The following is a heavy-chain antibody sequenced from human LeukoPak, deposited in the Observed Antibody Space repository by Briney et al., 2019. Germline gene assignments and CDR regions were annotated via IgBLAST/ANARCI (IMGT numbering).Heavy chain of an antibody. CDR3: ARRSCGGDCYPPASGAFDI. CDR1: GYSFTSYW. CDR2: IYPGDSDT. J-gene: IGHJ3*02. V-gene: IGHV5-51*01. Sequence: GESLKISCKGSGYSFTSYWIGWVRQMPGKGLEWMGIIYPGDSDTRYSPSFQGQVTISADKSISTAYLQWSSLKASDTAMYYCARRSCGGDCYPPASGAFDIWGQGTMVTVSS. D-gene: IGHD2-21*02.